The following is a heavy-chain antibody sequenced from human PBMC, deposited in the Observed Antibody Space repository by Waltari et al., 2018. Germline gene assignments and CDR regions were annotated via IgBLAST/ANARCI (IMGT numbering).Heavy chain of an antibody. CDR2: ISGSGGRK. J-gene: IGHJ4*02. D-gene: IGHD1-26*01. CDR1: GFTFSSYA. Sequence: EVQLLESGGGLVQPGGSLRLSCAASGFTFSSYAMSWFRQAPGKGLGWVSAISGSGGRKYYAESVKGRFTISRDNSKNTLYLQMNSLRAEDTAVYYCAKWDDLRDHYFDYWGQGTLVTVSS. V-gene: IGHV3-23*01. CDR3: AKWDDLRDHYFDY.